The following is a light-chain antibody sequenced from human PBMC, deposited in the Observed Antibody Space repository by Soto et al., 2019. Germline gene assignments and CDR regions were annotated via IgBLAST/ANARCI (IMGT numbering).Light chain of an antibody. CDR1: HDVTRR. J-gene: IGKJ4*02. CDR3: QHYTNWPLT. CDR2: DAS. V-gene: IGKV3-15*01. Sequence: EIVMTQSPVTLSLSPGDTATLSCRASHDVTRRLAWYQVKHGQAPRLLIYDASTRATGLPARFSGTGSGTEFTHTISSLQSEDLAVYYCQHYTNWPLTFGGGTKVEI.